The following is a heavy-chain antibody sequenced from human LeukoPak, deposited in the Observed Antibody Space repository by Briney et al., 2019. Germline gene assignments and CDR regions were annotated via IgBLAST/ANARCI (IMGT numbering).Heavy chain of an antibody. CDR3: ARGGLYYYDSSGYYY. CDR2: INPNSGGT. D-gene: IGHD3-22*01. CDR1: GYTFTGYY. Sequence: ASVKVSCKASGYTFTGYYMHWVRQAPGQGLEWMGWINPNSGGTNYAQKFQGRVTMTRDTSISTAYMELSRLRSDDTAVYYCARGGLYYYDSSGYYYWGQGTLVTVSS. J-gene: IGHJ4*02. V-gene: IGHV1-2*02.